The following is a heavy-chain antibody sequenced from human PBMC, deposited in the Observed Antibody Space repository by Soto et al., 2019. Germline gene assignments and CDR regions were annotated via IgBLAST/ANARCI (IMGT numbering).Heavy chain of an antibody. J-gene: IGHJ4*02. CDR1: SGSISSSNW. Sequence: SETLSLTCAVSSGSISSSNWWSWVRQPPGKGLEWIGEIYHSGSTNYNPSLKSRVTISVDKSKNQFSLKLSSVTAADTAVYYCASRRGRYCSGGSCYSFFDYWGQGTLVTVSS. CDR3: ASRRGRYCSGGSCYSFFDY. D-gene: IGHD2-15*01. V-gene: IGHV4-4*02. CDR2: IYHSGST.